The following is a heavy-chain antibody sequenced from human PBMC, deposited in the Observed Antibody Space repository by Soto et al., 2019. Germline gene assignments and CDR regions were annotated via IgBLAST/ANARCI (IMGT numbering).Heavy chain of an antibody. Sequence: SETLSLTCTVSGGSISSNTYYWGWIRQPPGKGLEWIGSIYYSGSTYYNPSLKSRVTIFVDTSKNQFSLKLSSVTAADTAVYYCARLRPQGEHNYWGQGTLVTVSS. CDR1: GGSISSNTYY. CDR3: ARLRPQGEHNY. CDR2: IYYSGST. V-gene: IGHV4-39*01. J-gene: IGHJ4*02.